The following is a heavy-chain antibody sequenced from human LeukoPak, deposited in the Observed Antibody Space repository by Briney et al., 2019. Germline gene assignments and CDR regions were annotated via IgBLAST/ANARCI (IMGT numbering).Heavy chain of an antibody. CDR2: INPNSGGT. CDR1: GYTFTGYY. CDR3: ARDYSSSWPPTLFGDLRA. Sequence: GASVKVSCKASGYTFTGYYMHWVRQAPGQGLEWMGWINPNSGGTNYAQKFQGRVTMTRDTSISTAYMELSRLRSDDTAVYYCARDYSSSWPPTLFGDLRAWGQGTLVTVSS. J-gene: IGHJ5*02. D-gene: IGHD6-13*01. V-gene: IGHV1-2*02.